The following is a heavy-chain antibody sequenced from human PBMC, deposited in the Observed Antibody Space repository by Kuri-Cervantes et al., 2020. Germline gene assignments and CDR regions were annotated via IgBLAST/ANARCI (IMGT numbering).Heavy chain of an antibody. CDR1: GYTFTGYY. CDR3: ARAGITMIPGLRPDAFDI. D-gene: IGHD3-22*01. CDR2: INPNSGGT. V-gene: IGHV1-2*02. J-gene: IGHJ3*02. Sequence: ASVKVSCKASGYTFTGYYMHWVRQAPGRGLEWMGWINPNSGGTNYAQKFQGRVTMTRDTSISTAYMELSRLRSDDTAVYYCARAGITMIPGLRPDAFDIWGQGTMVTVSS.